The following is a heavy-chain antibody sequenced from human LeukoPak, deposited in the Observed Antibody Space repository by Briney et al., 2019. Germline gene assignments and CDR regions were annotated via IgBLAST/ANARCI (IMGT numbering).Heavy chain of an antibody. Sequence: SETLSLTCAVYGGSFSGYYWSWIRQHPGKGLEWVGYIYYSGSTYYNPSLKSRVTISVDTSKNQFSLKLSSVTAADTAVYYCARGAMFSGSYYIDYWGQGTLVTVSS. CDR1: GGSFSGYY. CDR3: ARGAMFSGSYYIDY. CDR2: IYYSGST. D-gene: IGHD3-10*01. J-gene: IGHJ4*02. V-gene: IGHV4-31*11.